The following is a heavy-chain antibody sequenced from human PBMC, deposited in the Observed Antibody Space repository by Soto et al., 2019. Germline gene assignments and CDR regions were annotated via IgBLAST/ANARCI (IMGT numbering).Heavy chain of an antibody. D-gene: IGHD1-7*01. CDR2: IYHSGYT. Sequence: SETLSLTCTVSGGSISSGDYYWSWIRQPPGKGLEWIGYIYHSGYTSYNPSLKNRVTISVDKSKNQFSLTLSFVTAADTAVYYGARDSLTGNYFDPWGQGTLVNVSS. CDR3: ARDSLTGNYFDP. CDR1: GGSISSGDYY. V-gene: IGHV4-30-4*01. J-gene: IGHJ5*02.